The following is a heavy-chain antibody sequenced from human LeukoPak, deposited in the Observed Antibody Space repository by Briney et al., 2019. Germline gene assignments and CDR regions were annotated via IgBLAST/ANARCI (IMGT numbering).Heavy chain of an antibody. CDR2: ISAYNGNT. J-gene: IGHJ6*02. V-gene: IGHV1-18*01. Sequence: ASVKVSCKASGYTFTSYGISWVRQAPGQGLEWMGWISAYNGNTNYAQKLQGRVTMTTDTSTSTAYMELRSLRSDDTAVYYCARAHYSDSSGYYYDPYYYYYYGMDVWGQGTTVTVSS. D-gene: IGHD3-22*01. CDR1: GYTFTSYG. CDR3: ARAHYSDSSGYYYDPYYYYYYGMDV.